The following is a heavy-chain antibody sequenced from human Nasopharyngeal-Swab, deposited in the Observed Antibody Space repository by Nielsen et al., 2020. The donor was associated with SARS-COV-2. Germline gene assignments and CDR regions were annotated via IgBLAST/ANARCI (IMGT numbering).Heavy chain of an antibody. J-gene: IGHJ6*03. CDR2: IYYSGST. V-gene: IGHV4-30-2*04. CDR3: ARASVVPAAMDYYYYMDV. D-gene: IGHD2-2*01. Sequence: RQAPGKGLEWIGYIYYSGSTYYNPSLKSRVTISVNTSKNQFSLKLSSVTAADTAVYYCARASVVPAAMDYYYYMDVWGKGTTVTVSS.